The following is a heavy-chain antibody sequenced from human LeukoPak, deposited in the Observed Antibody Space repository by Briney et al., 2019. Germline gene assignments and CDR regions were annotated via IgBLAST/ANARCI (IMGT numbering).Heavy chain of an antibody. D-gene: IGHD3-22*01. V-gene: IGHV4-61*02. Sequence: PSQTLSLTYTVSGGSISSSSYSWSWIRQPAGKGLEWIGRIYISGSTNYNPSLKSRVTISVDTSKKQFSLKLSSVTAADTAVYYCAREKIGDYDGTGRGWFDPWGQGTLVTVSS. J-gene: IGHJ5*02. CDR1: GGSISSSSYS. CDR2: IYISGST. CDR3: AREKIGDYDGTGRGWFDP.